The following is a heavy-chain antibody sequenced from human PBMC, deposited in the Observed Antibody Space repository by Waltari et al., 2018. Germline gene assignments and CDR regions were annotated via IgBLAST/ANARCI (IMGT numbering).Heavy chain of an antibody. CDR3: ARRAFSSIAAHSDY. V-gene: IGHV4-34*01. CDR2: INHSGST. D-gene: IGHD6-6*01. CDR1: GGSFSGYY. Sequence: QVQLQQWGAGLLKPSETLSLTCAVYGGSFSGYYWSWIRQPPGKGLEWIGEINHSGSTNYNPSLLLLFPLSCHTSKNQFSLKLSSVTAAPTAVYSFARRAFSSIAAHSDYWGQGTLVTVSS. J-gene: IGHJ4*02.